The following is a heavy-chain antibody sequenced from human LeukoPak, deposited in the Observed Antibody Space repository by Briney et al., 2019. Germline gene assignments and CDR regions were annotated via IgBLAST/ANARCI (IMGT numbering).Heavy chain of an antibody. V-gene: IGHV3-23*01. CDR3: AKRGGSYAKILDY. J-gene: IGHJ4*02. D-gene: IGHD1-26*01. Sequence: SCKASGYTFTGYYMHWVRQAPGKGLEWVSAISGSGGSTYYADSVKGRFTISRDNSKNTLYLQMNSLRAEDTAVYYCAKRGGSYAKILDYWGQGTLVTVSS. CDR1: GYTFTGYY. CDR2: ISGSGGST.